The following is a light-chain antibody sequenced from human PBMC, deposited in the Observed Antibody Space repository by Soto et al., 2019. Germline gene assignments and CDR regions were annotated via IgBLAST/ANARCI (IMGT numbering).Light chain of an antibody. CDR2: DVT. CDR3: SSYAGSLVV. CDR1: SSDVGGYDY. V-gene: IGLV2-8*01. Sequence: QSALTQPASVSGSPGQSVTISCTGTSSDVGGYDYVSWYQHHPGKAPKLVIYDVTYRPSGVPDRFSGSKSGNTAALTVSGLQAEDEAVYYCSSYAGSLVVFGGGTKLTVL. J-gene: IGLJ2*01.